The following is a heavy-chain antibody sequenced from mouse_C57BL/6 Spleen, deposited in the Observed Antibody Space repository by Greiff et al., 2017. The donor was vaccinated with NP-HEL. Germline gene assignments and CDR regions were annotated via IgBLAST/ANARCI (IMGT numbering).Heavy chain of an antibody. V-gene: IGHV5-4*01. D-gene: IGHD2-14*01. J-gene: IGHJ2*01. Sequence: EVHLVESGGGLVKPGGSLKLSCAASGFTFSSYAMSWVRQTPEKRLEWVATISDGGSYTYYPDNVKGRFTISRDNAKNNLYLQMSHLKSEDTAMYYCARAYYRAYYFDYWGQGTTLTVSS. CDR2: ISDGGSYT. CDR1: GFTFSSYA. CDR3: ARAYYRAYYFDY.